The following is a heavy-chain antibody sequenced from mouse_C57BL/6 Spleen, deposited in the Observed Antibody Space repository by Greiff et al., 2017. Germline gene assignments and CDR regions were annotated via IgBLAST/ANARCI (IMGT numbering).Heavy chain of an antibody. CDR1: GYTFTSYW. D-gene: IGHD1-1*01. CDR2: IYPSDSET. CDR3: ASRYGSSAFAY. V-gene: IGHV1-61*01. J-gene: IGHJ3*01. Sequence: QVQLQQPGAELVRPGSSVKLSCKASGYTFTSYWMDWVKQRPGQGLEWIGNIYPSDSETHYNQKFKDKATLTVDKSSSTAYMQLSSLTSEDSAVYYCASRYGSSAFAYWGQGTLVTVAA.